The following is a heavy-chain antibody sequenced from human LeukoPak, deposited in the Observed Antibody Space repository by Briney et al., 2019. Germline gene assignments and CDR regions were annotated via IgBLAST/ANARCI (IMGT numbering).Heavy chain of an antibody. D-gene: IGHD3-3*01. J-gene: IGHJ6*04. V-gene: IGHV4-39*07. CDR3: ARLGDLTIFGVPLLDV. CDR2: IYYSGST. Sequence: SETLSLTCTVSGGSIRSSSYYWGWIRQPPGKGLEWIGTIYYSGSTYYNPSLKSRVTVSVDTSKNQFSLKLSSVTAADTAVYYCARLGDLTIFGVPLLDVWGKGTTVTVSS. CDR1: GGSIRSSSYY.